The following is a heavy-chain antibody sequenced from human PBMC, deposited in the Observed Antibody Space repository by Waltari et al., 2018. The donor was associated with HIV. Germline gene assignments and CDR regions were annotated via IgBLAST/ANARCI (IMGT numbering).Heavy chain of an antibody. Sequence: EGQLMESGGGLVQPGGSLRLSCAASGFTFSSYWMSWVRQAPGKGLGWVANIKQDGSEKYYVDSVKGRFTISRDNAKNSLYLQMNSLRAEDTAVYFCARRRGSYCLDYWGQGTLVTVSS. CDR3: ARRRGSYCLDY. CDR2: IKQDGSEK. J-gene: IGHJ4*02. CDR1: GFTFSSYW. D-gene: IGHD1-26*01. V-gene: IGHV3-7*01.